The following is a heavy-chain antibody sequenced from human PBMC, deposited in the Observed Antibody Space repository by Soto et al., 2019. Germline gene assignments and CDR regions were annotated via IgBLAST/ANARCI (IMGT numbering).Heavy chain of an antibody. D-gene: IGHD2-8*01. CDR2: INPNIGDT. V-gene: IGHV1-2*02. CDR3: ARCKSICYGMDV. Sequence: EKGLEWMGWINPNIGDTNYAQKFHGRVTMTKDTSISTAYLDLPTLRSHDTAGYYCARCKSICYGMDVRAQRITVTLPS. J-gene: IGHJ6*02.